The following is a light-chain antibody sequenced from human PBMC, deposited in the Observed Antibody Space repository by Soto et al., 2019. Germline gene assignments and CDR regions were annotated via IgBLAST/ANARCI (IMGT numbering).Light chain of an antibody. Sequence: SALTQPASVSGSPGQSITISCTGTSSDVGGYNYVSWYQQHPGKAPKLMIYEVSNRPSGVSNRFSGSKSGNTASLTISGLQAEDEADYYCQSYDISLHNYVFGTGTKVTVL. V-gene: IGLV2-14*01. J-gene: IGLJ1*01. CDR3: QSYDISLHNYV. CDR2: EVS. CDR1: SSDVGGYNY.